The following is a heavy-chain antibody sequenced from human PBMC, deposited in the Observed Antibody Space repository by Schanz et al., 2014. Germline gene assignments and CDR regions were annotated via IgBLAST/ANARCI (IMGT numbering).Heavy chain of an antibody. V-gene: IGHV3-23*04. J-gene: IGHJ6*02. CDR3: AKARRKSNCSGGRCFHYSYYGMDV. Sequence: EVQLVESGGGLVKPGGSLRLSCAASGFTFSKYWMSWVRQAPGKGLEWVSPISASGGSTYYADSVKGRFTISRDNSKNILYLQMNSLRAEDTAVYYCAKARRKSNCSGGRCFHYSYYGMDVWGQGTTVTVSS. CDR2: ISASGGST. D-gene: IGHD2-15*01. CDR1: GFTFSKYW.